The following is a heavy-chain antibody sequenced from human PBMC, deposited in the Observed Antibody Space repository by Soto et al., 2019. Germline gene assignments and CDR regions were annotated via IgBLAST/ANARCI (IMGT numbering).Heavy chain of an antibody. Sequence: GGSLRLSCAASGFIVSTNYMNWVRQAPGKGLEWVSIIYTGGTTYYPDSVRGRFTISRDNSKNTVYLQINSLRAEDTAVYYCAREVPLSRGLFDHWGQGTLVTVSS. D-gene: IGHD2-2*01. CDR2: IYTGGTT. CDR3: AREVPLSRGLFDH. CDR1: GFIVSTNY. V-gene: IGHV3-66*01. J-gene: IGHJ4*02.